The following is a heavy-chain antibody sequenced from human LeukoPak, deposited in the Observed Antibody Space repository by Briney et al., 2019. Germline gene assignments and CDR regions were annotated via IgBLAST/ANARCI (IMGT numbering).Heavy chain of an antibody. CDR1: GFTVSSNY. Sequence: TGGSLRLSCAASGFTVSSNYMSWVRQAPGKGLEWVSVIYSGGSTYYADSVKGRFTISRDNSKNTLYLQMNSLRAEDTAVYYCARGSIRYFDVNAFDIWGQGTMVTVSS. V-gene: IGHV3-53*01. D-gene: IGHD3-9*01. CDR2: IYSGGST. J-gene: IGHJ3*02. CDR3: ARGSIRYFDVNAFDI.